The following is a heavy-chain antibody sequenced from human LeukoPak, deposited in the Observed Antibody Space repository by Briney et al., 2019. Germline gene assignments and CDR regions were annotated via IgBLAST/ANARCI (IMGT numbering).Heavy chain of an antibody. J-gene: IGHJ4*02. V-gene: IGHV4-34*01. CDR2: INHSGST. D-gene: IGHD3-10*01. CDR3: ARRKWGSGSYSLDY. Sequence: SETLSLTCAVYGGSFSGYYWSWIRQPPGKGLEWIGEINHSGSTNYNPSLKSRVTISVDTSKNQFSLKLSSVTAADTAVYYCARRKWGSGSYSLDYWGQGTLVTVSS. CDR1: GGSFSGYY.